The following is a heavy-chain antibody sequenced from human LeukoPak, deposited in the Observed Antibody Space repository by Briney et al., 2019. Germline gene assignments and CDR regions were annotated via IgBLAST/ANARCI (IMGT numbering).Heavy chain of an antibody. J-gene: IGHJ4*02. CDR1: EFTFSSYA. V-gene: IGHV3-23*01. D-gene: IGHD3-22*01. CDR2: ISGSGDST. CDR3: AKSSQGRVPGYSYYFDY. Sequence: GGSLRLSCAASEFTFSSYAMAWVRQAPGKGLEWVSAISGSGDSTYYADSVKGRFTISRDNSKNTLYLQMNSLRAEDTAVYFCAKSSQGRVPGYSYYFDYWGQGTLVTVSS.